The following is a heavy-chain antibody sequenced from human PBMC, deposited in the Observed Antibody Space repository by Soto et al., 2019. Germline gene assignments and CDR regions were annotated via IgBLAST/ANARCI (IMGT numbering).Heavy chain of an antibody. V-gene: IGHV3-30*03. J-gene: IGHJ6*02. CDR3: ARSRDGYSFYFYYGMDV. CDR1: GFTFTSYG. CDR2: ILHDGSAE. Sequence: GGSLRLSCAASGFTFTSYGMHWVRQAPGKGLEWMALILHDGSAEYYADSVKGRFTISRDNSKSTLYLQMNSLRAEDTAVYYCARSRDGYSFYFYYGMDVWGQGATVTVSS. D-gene: IGHD4-4*01.